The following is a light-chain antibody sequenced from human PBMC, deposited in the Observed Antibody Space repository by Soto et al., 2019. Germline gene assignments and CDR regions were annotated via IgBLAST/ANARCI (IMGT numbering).Light chain of an antibody. CDR1: QVISSW. V-gene: IGKV1-12*01. CDR2: GAT. Sequence: IQMTQSPSSVSAAVGDRVTITCRASQVISSWLAWYQQRPGTAPKLLIYGATTLRSGVPSRFSGSESGTEFTLTITNLXXEDSATYYCQQASSFPLTFGGGTKVE. J-gene: IGKJ4*01. CDR3: QQASSFPLT.